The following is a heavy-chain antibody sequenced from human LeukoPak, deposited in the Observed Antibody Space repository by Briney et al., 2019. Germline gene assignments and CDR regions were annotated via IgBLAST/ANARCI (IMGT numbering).Heavy chain of an antibody. D-gene: IGHD3-9*01. CDR1: GFTFSSYA. J-gene: IGHJ4*02. CDR3: ARAHYDILTGLDY. Sequence: QPGGSLRLSCAASGFTFSSYAMNWVRQSPGKGLEWVAVIWYDGSNKYYADSVKGRFTISRDNSKNTLYLQMNSLRAEDTAVYYCARAHYDILTGLDYWGQGTLVTVSS. V-gene: IGHV3-33*08. CDR2: IWYDGSNK.